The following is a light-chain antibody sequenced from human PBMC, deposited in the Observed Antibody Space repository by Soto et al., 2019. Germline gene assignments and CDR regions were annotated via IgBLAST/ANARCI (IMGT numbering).Light chain of an antibody. V-gene: IGKV1-39*01. J-gene: IGKJ1*01. CDR2: AAS. CDR3: QQSYTTPPT. Sequence: DIKMTQSPSSLSASVGDRVTITCRTSQSISSYLNWYQQTQGKAPKLLIYAASILQRGVPSRFSGSRSGTDFTLTISSLQPADFATYFCQQSYTTPPTFAQGTKVAIK. CDR1: QSISSY.